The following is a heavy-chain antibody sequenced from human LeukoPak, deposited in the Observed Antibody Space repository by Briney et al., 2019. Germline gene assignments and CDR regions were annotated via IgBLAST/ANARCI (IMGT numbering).Heavy chain of an antibody. CDR1: GGSITGYY. D-gene: IGHD2-15*01. V-gene: IGHV4-59*12. CDR3: ARDRGSIYYYYMDV. CDR2: IYYSGST. J-gene: IGHJ6*03. Sequence: SETLSLTCAVSGGSITGYYWSWIRQPPGKGLEWIGYIYYSGSTNYNPSLKSRVTISVDTSKNQFSLKLSSVTAADTAVYYCARDRGSIYYYYMDVWGKGTTVTVSS.